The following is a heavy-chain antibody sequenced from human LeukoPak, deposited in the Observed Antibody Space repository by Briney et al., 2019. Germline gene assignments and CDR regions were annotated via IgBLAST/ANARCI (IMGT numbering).Heavy chain of an antibody. CDR3: AREEHRLAAAGTSAFDL. CDR2: INRDGGLT. V-gene: IGHV3-74*01. Sequence: GGSLRLSCAASGFTFNEYWMHWVRQAPGKGLAWVSHINRDGGLTNYADSVKGRFTISRDNARNLLYLQMNSLRADDAAIYFCAREEHRLAAAGTSAFDLGGQGTLVTVSP. J-gene: IGHJ3*01. D-gene: IGHD6-13*01. CDR1: GFTFNEYW.